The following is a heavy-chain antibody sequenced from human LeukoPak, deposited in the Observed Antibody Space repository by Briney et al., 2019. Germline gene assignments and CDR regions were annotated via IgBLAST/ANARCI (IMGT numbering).Heavy chain of an antibody. D-gene: IGHD6-19*01. CDR1: GGSFSGYY. J-gene: IGHJ6*02. V-gene: IGHV4-34*01. CDR2: INHSGST. Sequence: SETLSLTCAVYGGSFSGYYWSWIRQPPGKGLEWIGEINHSGSTNYNPSLKSRVTISLNTSKNQFSLKLSSVTAADTAVYYCARDRSIAVPYTYYYYGLDVWGQGTTVTVSS. CDR3: ARDRSIAVPYTYYYYGLDV.